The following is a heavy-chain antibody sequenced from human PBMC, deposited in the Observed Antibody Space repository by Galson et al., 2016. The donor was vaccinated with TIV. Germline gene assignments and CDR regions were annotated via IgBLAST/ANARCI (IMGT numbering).Heavy chain of an antibody. CDR2: INPGGGGT. D-gene: IGHD3-22*01. CDR1: GYKFTAYY. J-gene: IGHJ5*02. V-gene: IGHV1-46*01. Sequence: SVKVSCKASGYKFTAYYLYWVRQAPGQGLEWMGLINPGGGGTTYAQKFEGRVTISADESTTTAYLELSSLRSEDTAVYYCARGRGIYDSSGYFLFDHWGQGTLVTVSS. CDR3: ARGRGIYDSSGYFLFDH.